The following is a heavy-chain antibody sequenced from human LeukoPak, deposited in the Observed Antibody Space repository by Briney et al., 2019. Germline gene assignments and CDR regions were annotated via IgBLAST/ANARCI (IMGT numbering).Heavy chain of an antibody. CDR3: ARDREGALLYFDY. D-gene: IGHD1-26*01. CDR1: GFTFSTYG. J-gene: IGHJ4*02. V-gene: IGHV3-23*01. CDR2: ISGSGGTT. Sequence: PGGSLRLSCAASGFTFSTYGMSWVRQAPGKGLEWVSAISGSGGTTYYADAEKGRFTISRDNSKNTLYLQVISLRAEDTAVYYCARDREGALLYFDYWGQGTLVTVSS.